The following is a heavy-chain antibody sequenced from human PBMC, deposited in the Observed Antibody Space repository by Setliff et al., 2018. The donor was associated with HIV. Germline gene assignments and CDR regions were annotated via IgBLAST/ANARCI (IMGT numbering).Heavy chain of an antibody. CDR1: GGTFGRFG. CDR3: ARSVHSLYGDYATYFDP. Sequence: ASVKVSCKASGGTFGRFGISWVLQAPGQGLEWMGGIIPTFTRANYAQKFQARVIITTDKSKSTAFMELTSLTSEDTAVYYCARSVHSLYGDYATYFDPWGQGTQVTVSS. CDR2: IIPTFTRA. V-gene: IGHV1-69*05. J-gene: IGHJ5*02. D-gene: IGHD4-17*01.